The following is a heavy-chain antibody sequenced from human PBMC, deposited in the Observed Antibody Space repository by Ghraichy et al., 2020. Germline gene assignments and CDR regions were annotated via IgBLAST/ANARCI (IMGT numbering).Heavy chain of an antibody. Sequence: SQTLSLTCAVYGGSFSGYYWSWIRQPPGKGLEWIWEINHSGSTNYNPSLKSRVTISVDTSKNQFSLKLSSVTAADTAVYYCSCDCGGDPVGYWGQEPWSPSPQ. J-gene: IGHJ4*01. D-gene: IGHD2-21*02. CDR1: GGSFSGYY. CDR3: SCDCGGDPVGY. CDR2: INHSGST. V-gene: IGHV4-34*01.